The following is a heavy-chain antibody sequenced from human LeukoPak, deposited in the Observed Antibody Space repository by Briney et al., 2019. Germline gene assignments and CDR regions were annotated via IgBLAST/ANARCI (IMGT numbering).Heavy chain of an antibody. D-gene: IGHD5-12*01. Sequence: SETLSLTCTVSGGSISSYYWSWIRQPPGKGLEWIGYIYYSGSTNYNPSLKSRVTISVDTSKNQLSLKLSSVTAADTAVYYCARGYSGYDRYFDYWGQGTLVTVSS. CDR1: GGSISSYY. V-gene: IGHV4-59*08. CDR3: ARGYSGYDRYFDY. CDR2: IYYSGST. J-gene: IGHJ4*02.